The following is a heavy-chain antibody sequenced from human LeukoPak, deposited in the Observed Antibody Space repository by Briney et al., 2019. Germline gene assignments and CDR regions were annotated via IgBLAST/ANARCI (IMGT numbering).Heavy chain of an antibody. V-gene: IGHV1-2*02. CDR3: ATGRGYSYGFDY. J-gene: IGHJ4*02. CDR1: GYTFTGYY. CDR2: IYPNSGGT. D-gene: IGHD5-18*01. Sequence: ASVKVSCKASGYTFTGYYMHWVRQAPGQGLEWMGWIYPNSGGTNYAQKFQGRVTVTRDTSISTAYMQLSRLRSDDTAVYYCATGRGYSYGFDYWAREPWSPSHQ.